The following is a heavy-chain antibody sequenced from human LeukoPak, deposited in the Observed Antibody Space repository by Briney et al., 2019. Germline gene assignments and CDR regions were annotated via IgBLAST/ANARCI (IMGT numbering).Heavy chain of an antibody. CDR1: GGSISSSNW. J-gene: IGHJ4*02. CDR3: ARATYGSVFFDY. CDR2: IYQSGST. D-gene: IGHD4-17*01. Sequence: NSSETLSLTCAVSGGSISSSNWWSWVRQPPGKGLEWIGEIYQSGSTNCNPSLRSRVTISVDKSKNQFSLKLTSVTAADTAVYYCARATYGSVFFDYWGQGTLVTVSS. V-gene: IGHV4-4*02.